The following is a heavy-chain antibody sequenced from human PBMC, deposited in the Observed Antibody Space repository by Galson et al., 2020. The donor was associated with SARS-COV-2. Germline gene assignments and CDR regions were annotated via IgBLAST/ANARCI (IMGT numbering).Heavy chain of an antibody. V-gene: IGHV4-38-2*02. Sequence: ASETLSLPCTVSGYSISRGHYWGWIRQPPGKGLAWTGSIYHSGSTYYNPSLKRRVTISVDTSKNQFSLKLSSVTAADTAVYYCARDADSVATIFTAGLCYGGQGILVTVSS. J-gene: IGHJ4*01. D-gene: IGHD5-12*01. CDR3: ARDADSVATIFTAGLCY. CDR2: IYHSGST. CDR1: GYSISRGHY.